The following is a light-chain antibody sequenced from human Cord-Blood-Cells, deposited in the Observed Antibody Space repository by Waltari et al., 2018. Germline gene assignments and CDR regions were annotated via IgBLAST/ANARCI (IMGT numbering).Light chain of an antibody. J-gene: IGLJ3*02. V-gene: IGLV5-45*02. CDR1: SGINVGTYR. CDR3: MIWHSSAWV. Sequence: QAVLTQPSSLSASPGASASLTCTLRSGINVGTYRIYWYQQKPGSPPQYLLRYKSDSDKQQGSGGPGRFSGSKDASANAGILLISGLQSEDEADYSCMIWHSSAWVFGGGTKLTVL. CDR2: YKSDSDK.